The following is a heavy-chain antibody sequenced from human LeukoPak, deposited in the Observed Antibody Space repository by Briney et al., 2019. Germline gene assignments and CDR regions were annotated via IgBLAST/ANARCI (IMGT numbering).Heavy chain of an antibody. CDR1: RGTFSSYSW. D-gene: IGHD3-3*01. Sequence: AGTLTLTCAASRGTFSSYSWQSVVRQPPGKGLEWIGEIYHSGSTNYNPSLKSRVTVSVDNSKNQFSLKLSSVTAADTAVYYCTKKENVLRHFDYWGQGTLVTVSS. V-gene: IGHV4-4*02. CDR3: TKKENVLRHFDY. CDR2: IYHSGST. J-gene: IGHJ4*02.